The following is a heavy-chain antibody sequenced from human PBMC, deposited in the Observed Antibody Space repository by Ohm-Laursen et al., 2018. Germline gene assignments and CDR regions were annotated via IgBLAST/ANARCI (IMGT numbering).Heavy chain of an antibody. CDR3: ARGPTTIFGVVPDWYFDL. CDR2: IYYSGST. J-gene: IGHJ2*01. V-gene: IGHV4-59*01. D-gene: IGHD3-3*01. Sequence: SETLSLTCTVSGGSISSYYWSWIRQPPGKGLEWIGYIYYSGSTNYNPSLKSRVTISVDTSKNQFSLKLSSVTAADTAVYYCARGPTTIFGVVPDWYFDLWGRGTLVTVSS. CDR1: GGSISSYY.